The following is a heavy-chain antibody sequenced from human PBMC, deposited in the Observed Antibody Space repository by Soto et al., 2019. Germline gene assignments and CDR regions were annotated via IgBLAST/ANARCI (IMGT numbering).Heavy chain of an antibody. J-gene: IGHJ4*02. V-gene: IGHV3-9*01. CDR1: GFTFENYA. CDR2: LSWNSGSI. CDR3: AQAKGVIATSLFDS. Sequence: EVQLVESGGGLVQPGRSLRLSCAASGFTFENYAMHWVRQAPGKGLEWVSGLSWNSGSIGYADSVKGRFTISRDKAKKSLYLQMNDLTPDDTALYYCAQAKGVIATSLFDSWGQGTLFTVSS. D-gene: IGHD3-16*02.